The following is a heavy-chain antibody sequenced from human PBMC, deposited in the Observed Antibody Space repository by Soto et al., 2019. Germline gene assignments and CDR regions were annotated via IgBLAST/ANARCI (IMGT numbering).Heavy chain of an antibody. D-gene: IGHD3-22*01. CDR2: ISAYNGNT. Sequence: GASVKVSCKAPGYTFTSYGISWVRQAPGQGLEWMGWISAYNGNTNYAQKLQGRVTMTTDTSTSTAYMELRSLRSDDTAVYYCARDRIVRYYDSSGYDFDYWGQGTLVTVSS. CDR1: GYTFTSYG. CDR3: ARDRIVRYYDSSGYDFDY. V-gene: IGHV1-18*01. J-gene: IGHJ4*02.